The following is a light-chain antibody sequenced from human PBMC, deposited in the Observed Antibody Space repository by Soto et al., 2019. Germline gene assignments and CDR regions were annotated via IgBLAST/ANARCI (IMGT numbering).Light chain of an antibody. J-gene: IGLJ2*01. Sequence: QSVLTQPPSVSAAPGQKVSISCSGSSSNIGRNSFCWYQQFPGTAPKLLIYDNDKRPSGIPDRFSGSQSGTSATLGITGLQTGDDADYYCGTWDSSLSVGVFGGGTKLTVL. CDR1: SSNIGRNS. CDR2: DND. V-gene: IGLV1-51*01. CDR3: GTWDSSLSVGV.